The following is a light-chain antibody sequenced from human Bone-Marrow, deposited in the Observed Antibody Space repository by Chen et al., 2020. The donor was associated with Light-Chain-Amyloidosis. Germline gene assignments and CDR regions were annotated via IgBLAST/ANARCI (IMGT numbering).Light chain of an antibody. CDR2: GSS. CDR1: QTISSNY. Sequence: EIVLTQSPGTLSLSPGAGANLSCSASQTISSNYLTWYQQKFGQAPRLLIYGSSSRATGIPDRFTGIVSGTDFTLTINRLEPEDFAMYYCQQYGTSPLTFGGGTKVEIK. CDR3: QQYGTSPLT. J-gene: IGKJ4*01. V-gene: IGKV3-20*01.